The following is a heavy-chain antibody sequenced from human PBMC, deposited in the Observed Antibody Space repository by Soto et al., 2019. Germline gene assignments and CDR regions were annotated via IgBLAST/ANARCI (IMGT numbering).Heavy chain of an antibody. V-gene: IGHV4-31*03. D-gene: IGHD3-10*01. Sequence: PSETLSLTCTVSDDSISSGGYYWSWIRQHPGKGLEWIGYISDSGRPYYNPSLRSRVTISEDTSKNQFSLKLRFVTAADTAVYYCERNDSGSRNFDYWGQGTLVTVSS. J-gene: IGHJ4*02. CDR3: ERNDSGSRNFDY. CDR1: DDSISSGGYY. CDR2: ISDSGRP.